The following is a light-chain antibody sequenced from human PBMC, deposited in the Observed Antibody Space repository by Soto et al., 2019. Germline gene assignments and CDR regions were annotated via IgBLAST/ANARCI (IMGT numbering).Light chain of an antibody. CDR3: QHYGGMWT. J-gene: IGKJ1*01. CDR2: DAS. Sequence: DIQITQSPSTLSASVGDRVIITCRASQSITNRLAWYQQKPGKAPKVLIYDASNLEYGVPSRFSGSGFGTEFILTISSLQPDDFATYCCQHYGGMWTFGQGTKVDIK. CDR1: QSITNR. V-gene: IGKV1-5*01.